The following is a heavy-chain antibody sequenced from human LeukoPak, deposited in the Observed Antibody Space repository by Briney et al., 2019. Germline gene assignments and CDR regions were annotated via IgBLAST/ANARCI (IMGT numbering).Heavy chain of an antibody. Sequence: PGGSLRLSCAASGFTFSSYAMNWARQAPGKGLEWVSGISGSGGSTNYADSVKGRFTISRDNSKNTLYLQMNSLRAEDTAVYYCAKAIVAAVAGTDYWGQGTPVTVSS. J-gene: IGHJ4*02. CDR1: GFTFSSYA. D-gene: IGHD6-19*01. CDR3: AKAIVAAVAGTDY. V-gene: IGHV3-23*01. CDR2: ISGSGGST.